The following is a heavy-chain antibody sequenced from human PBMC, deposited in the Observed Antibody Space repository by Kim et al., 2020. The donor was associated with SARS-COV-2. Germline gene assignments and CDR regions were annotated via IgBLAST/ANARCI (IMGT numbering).Heavy chain of an antibody. D-gene: IGHD2-2*01. J-gene: IGHJ3*02. CDR3: ARIGVVPAAIRAFDI. V-gene: IGHV5-10-1*01. Sequence: PSFQGHFTISADKSISTAYLQWISLKASDTAMYYCARIGVVPAAIRAFDIWGQGTMVTVSS.